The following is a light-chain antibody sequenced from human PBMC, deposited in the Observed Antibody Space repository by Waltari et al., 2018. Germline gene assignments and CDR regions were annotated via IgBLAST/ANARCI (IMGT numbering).Light chain of an antibody. CDR2: EVS. V-gene: IGLV2-14*01. Sequence: QSSLTQPASASGSPGRPITISCSGTDSDVGAYDIVSSYQQHPGKAPHPIIYEVSNRPSGISNRFSASKSGNTASLTISGLQAEDEADYYCSSYTTSSAPGVFGTGTRVTVL. J-gene: IGLJ1*01. CDR1: DSDVGAYDI. CDR3: SSYTTSSAPGV.